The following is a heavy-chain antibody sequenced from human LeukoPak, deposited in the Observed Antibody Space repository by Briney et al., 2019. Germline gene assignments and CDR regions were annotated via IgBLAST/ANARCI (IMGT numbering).Heavy chain of an antibody. V-gene: IGHV3-30*10. Sequence: GRSLRLSCAASGFTFSSYALHWVRQAPGKGLEWVSVISYDESNKYYRDSVKGRSTISRDTSKNTLYLQMNTLRREDTAVYYCARGSSGDLLWYFDYWGQGTLVTVSS. CDR1: GFTFSSYA. CDR2: ISYDESNK. CDR3: ARGSSGDLLWYFDY. J-gene: IGHJ4*02. D-gene: IGHD3-10*01.